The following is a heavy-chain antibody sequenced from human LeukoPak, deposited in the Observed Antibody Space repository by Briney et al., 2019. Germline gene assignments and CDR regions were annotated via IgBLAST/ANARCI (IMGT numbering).Heavy chain of an antibody. CDR3: ARLGDRIDY. J-gene: IGHJ4*02. Sequence: SETLPLTCTVSGGSISSSSYYWGWIRQPPGKGLEWIGSIYYSGSTYYNPSLKSRVTISVDTFKNQFSLKLSSVTAADTAVYYCARLGDRIDYWGQGTLVTVSS. D-gene: IGHD2-21*02. CDR1: GGSISSSSYY. V-gene: IGHV4-39*01. CDR2: IYYSGST.